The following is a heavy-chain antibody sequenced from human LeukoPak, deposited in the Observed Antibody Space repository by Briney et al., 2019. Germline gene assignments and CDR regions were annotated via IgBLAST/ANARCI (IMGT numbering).Heavy chain of an antibody. J-gene: IGHJ4*02. CDR1: GGSISSGDYY. CDR3: ARLRFDFWSGYTHPYFDY. Sequence: SQTLSHTCTVSGGSISSGDYYWSWIRQPPGKGLKWIGSIYYSGTTYYNPSLKSRVTISVDTSKIQFSLKLSSVAATDTAVYFCARLRFDFWSGYTHPYFDYWGQGTLVTVSS. D-gene: IGHD3-3*01. V-gene: IGHV4-30-2*03. CDR2: IYYSGTT.